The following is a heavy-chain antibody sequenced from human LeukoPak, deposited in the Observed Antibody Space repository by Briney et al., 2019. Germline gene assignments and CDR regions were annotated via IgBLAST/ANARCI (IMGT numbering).Heavy chain of an antibody. Sequence: GGSLRLSCAGSELTFSNYEMNWVRQAPGKGLEWVSYISSSGRTMYYADSVEGRFSISRDNAKKSLYLQMNSLRAEDTAVYYCARGYFGSGNTLWGRGTLVTVSS. J-gene: IGHJ2*01. V-gene: IGHV3-48*03. CDR3: ARGYFGSGNTL. CDR2: ISSSGRTM. D-gene: IGHD3-10*01. CDR1: ELTFSNYE.